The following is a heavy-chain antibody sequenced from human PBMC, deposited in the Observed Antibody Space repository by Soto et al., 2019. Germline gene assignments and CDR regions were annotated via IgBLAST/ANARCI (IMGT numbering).Heavy chain of an antibody. J-gene: IGHJ4*02. CDR1: GYTFTSYD. CDR3: AGGSSGWYSFDY. CDR2: MNPNSGNT. Sequence: QVQLVQSGAEVKKPGASVKVSCKASGYTFTSYDINWVRQATGQGLEWMGWMNPNSGNTGYAQKFQGRVTMTRNTSISTAYMELSSPRSEDTARYLWAGGSSGWYSFDYWGQGTLVTVSS. D-gene: IGHD6-19*01. V-gene: IGHV1-8*01.